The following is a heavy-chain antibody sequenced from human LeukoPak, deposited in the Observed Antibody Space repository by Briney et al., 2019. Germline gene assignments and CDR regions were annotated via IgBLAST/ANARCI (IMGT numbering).Heavy chain of an antibody. J-gene: IGHJ4*02. V-gene: IGHV4-34*01. CDR1: GGSFSGYY. CDR2: INHSGST. D-gene: IGHD3-9*01. CDR3: AITNIRYFDWLLYDY. Sequence: SETLSLTSAVYGGSFSGYYWSWIRQPPGKGLEWIGEINHSGSTNYNPSLKSRVTISVDTSKNQFSLKLSSVTAADTAVYYCAITNIRYFDWLLYDYWGQGTLVTVSS.